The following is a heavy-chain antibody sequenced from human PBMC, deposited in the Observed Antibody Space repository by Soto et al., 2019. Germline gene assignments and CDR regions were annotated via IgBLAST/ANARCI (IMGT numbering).Heavy chain of an antibody. CDR2: ISYDGSNK. D-gene: IGHD6-6*01. Sequence: GGSLRLSCAASGFTFSSYGMHWVRQAPGKGLEWVAVISYDGSNKYYADSVKGRFTISRDNSKNTLYLQMNSLRAEDTAVYYCAKDVFEYSSSSVYYYYGMDVWGQGTTVTVSS. CDR3: AKDVFEYSSSSVYYYYGMDV. V-gene: IGHV3-30*18. J-gene: IGHJ6*02. CDR1: GFTFSSYG.